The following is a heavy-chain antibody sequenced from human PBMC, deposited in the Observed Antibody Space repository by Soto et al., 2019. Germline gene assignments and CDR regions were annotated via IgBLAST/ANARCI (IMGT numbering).Heavy chain of an antibody. CDR3: AFNSGSGSYYFDY. Sequence: EVQLLESGGGLVQPGGSLRLSCAASGFTFSSYAMWWVRQAPGKVLECVSAISGGGETTYYADSVKGRFTISRDNSTNTLYLQMNSLRAEDTAVYYCAFNSGSGSYYFDYWGQGTLVTVSS. CDR1: GFTFSSYA. D-gene: IGHD3-10*01. CDR2: ISGGGETT. V-gene: IGHV3-23*01. J-gene: IGHJ4*02.